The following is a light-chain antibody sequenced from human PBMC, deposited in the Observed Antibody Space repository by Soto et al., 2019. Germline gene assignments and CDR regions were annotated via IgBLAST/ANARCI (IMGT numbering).Light chain of an antibody. Sequence: EIVMTQSPATLSVSPEESATLSCRASQTITINLACYPQKPGQAPRLLVYGSSTKAAGIPARFSGSGSGTEFTLTINSLQSEDFAIYYCQQYHNWPPWTFGQGNKVEIK. J-gene: IGKJ1*01. CDR1: QTITIN. CDR2: GSS. V-gene: IGKV3-15*01. CDR3: QQYHNWPPWT.